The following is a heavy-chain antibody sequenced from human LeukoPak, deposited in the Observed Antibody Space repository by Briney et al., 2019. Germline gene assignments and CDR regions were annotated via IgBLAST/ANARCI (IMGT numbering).Heavy chain of an antibody. CDR1: GFTFSDYY. CDR2: ISSSGSTI. J-gene: IGHJ5*02. Sequence: PGGSLRLSCAASGFTFSDYYMSWIRQAPGKRLEWVSYISSSGSTIYYADSVKGRFTISRDNAKNSLYLQMNSLRAEDTAVYYCARGHTGSTPNNWFDPWGQGTLVTVSS. V-gene: IGHV3-11*01. CDR3: ARGHTGSTPNNWFDP.